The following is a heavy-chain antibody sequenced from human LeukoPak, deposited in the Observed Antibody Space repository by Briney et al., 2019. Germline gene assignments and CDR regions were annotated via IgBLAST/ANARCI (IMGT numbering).Heavy chain of an antibody. CDR1: GFTFSTYW. J-gene: IGHJ4*02. Sequence: GGSLRLSCATSGFTFSTYWMSWVRQAPGKGLEWVANIKRDGSEKYYADSVTGRFTISRDNAKNLLYLQMNSLRVEDTAVYYCANGDGFDYWGQGTLVTVSS. CDR3: ANGDGFDY. V-gene: IGHV3-7*01. CDR2: IKRDGSEK. D-gene: IGHD5-24*01.